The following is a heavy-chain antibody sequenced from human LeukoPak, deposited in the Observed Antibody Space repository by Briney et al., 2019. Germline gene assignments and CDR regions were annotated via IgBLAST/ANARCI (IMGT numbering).Heavy chain of an antibody. V-gene: IGHV4-34*01. D-gene: IGHD3-10*01. J-gene: IGHJ4*02. CDR3: ARGLVGDY. Sequence: SETLSLTCAVYGGSFSGYYWSWIRQPPGKGLEWIGEINHSGSTNYNPSLKSRVTISVDTSKNQFSLKLSSVTAADTAVYYRARGLVGDYWGQGTLVTVSS. CDR2: INHSGST. CDR1: GGSFSGYY.